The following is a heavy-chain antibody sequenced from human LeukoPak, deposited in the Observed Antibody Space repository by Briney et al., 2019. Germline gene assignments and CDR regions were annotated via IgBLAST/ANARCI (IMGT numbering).Heavy chain of an antibody. J-gene: IGHJ4*02. CDR2: IRYDGSNK. CDR1: GFTFSSYG. V-gene: IGHV3-30*02. Sequence: GGSLRLSCAASGFTFSSYGMHWVRQAPGKGLEWVAFIRYDGSNKYYADSVKGRFTISRDNSKNTLYLQMNSLRAEDTAVYYCAKDAGSGSYYRGYFDYWGQGTLVTVSS. CDR3: AKDAGSGSYYRGYFDY. D-gene: IGHD1-26*01.